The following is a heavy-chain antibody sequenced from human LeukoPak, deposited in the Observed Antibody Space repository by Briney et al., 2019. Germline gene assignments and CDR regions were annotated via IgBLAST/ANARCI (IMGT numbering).Heavy chain of an antibody. Sequence: GGSLRLSCAASGFTVSSNYMSWVRQAPGKGLEWVSVIYSGGSTYYADSVKGRFTISRDNSKNTLYLQMNSLRVEDTGVYYCASWGEGALDNWGQGTLVTVSS. J-gene: IGHJ4*02. CDR2: IYSGGST. CDR3: ASWGEGALDN. CDR1: GFTVSSNY. V-gene: IGHV3-66*01. D-gene: IGHD1-26*01.